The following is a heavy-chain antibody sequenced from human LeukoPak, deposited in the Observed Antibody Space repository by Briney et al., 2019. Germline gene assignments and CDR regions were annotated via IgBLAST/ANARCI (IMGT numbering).Heavy chain of an antibody. J-gene: IGHJ4*01. CDR3: ARVVWSGYYPFDY. CDR1: GFTFSSYW. CDR2: INSDGSST. V-gene: IGHV3-74*01. Sequence: GGSLRLSCAASGFTFSSYWMHWVRQAPGEGLVLVSRINSDGSSTTYADSVDGRFTISRDNAKNTLYLQMNSLRAEDTAVYYCARVVWSGYYPFDYWGQEPWSPSPQ. D-gene: IGHD3-3*01.